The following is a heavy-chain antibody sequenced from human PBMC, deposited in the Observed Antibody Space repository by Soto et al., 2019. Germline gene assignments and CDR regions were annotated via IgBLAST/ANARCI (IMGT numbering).Heavy chain of an antibody. V-gene: IGHV3-23*01. CDR1: RFTFTSYA. CDR2: ISASGGAT. D-gene: IGHD6-13*01. Sequence: PGGSLRLSCVASRFTFTSYAMSWVRQAPGKGLEWVTAISASGGATIHADSVKGRLTISRDNSKNTLYLQMNSLRAEDTAVYYCARDSVGSSWPPPFDYWGRGTLVTVSS. CDR3: ARDSVGSSWPPPFDY. J-gene: IGHJ4*02.